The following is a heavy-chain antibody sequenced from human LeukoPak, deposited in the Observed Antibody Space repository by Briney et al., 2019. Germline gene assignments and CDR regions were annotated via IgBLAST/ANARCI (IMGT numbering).Heavy chain of an antibody. CDR1: GGSISSGGYY. CDR2: IYYSGST. D-gene: IGHD6-19*01. CDR3: AREHIAVAGTYWFDP. V-gene: IGHV4-31*03. Sequence: SQTLSLTCTVSGGSISSGGYYWSWLRQHPGKGLEWIGYIYYSGSTYYNPSLKSRVTISVDTSKNQFSLKLSSVTAADTAVYYCAREHIAVAGTYWFDPWGQGTLVTVSS. J-gene: IGHJ5*02.